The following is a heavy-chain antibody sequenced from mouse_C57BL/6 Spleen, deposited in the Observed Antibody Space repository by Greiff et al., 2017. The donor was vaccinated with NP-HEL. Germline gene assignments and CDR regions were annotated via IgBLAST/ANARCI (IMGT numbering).Heavy chain of an antibody. CDR3: ARQGAINYYGSSDYFDY. CDR2: INPYNGGT. D-gene: IGHD1-1*01. Sequence: EVQLQQSGPVLVKPGASVKMSCKASGYTFTDYYMNWVKQSHGKSLEWIGVINPYNGGTSYNQKFKGKATLTVDKSSSTAYMELNSLTSEDSAVYYCARQGAINYYGSSDYFDYWGQGTTLTVSS. J-gene: IGHJ2*01. CDR1: GYTFTDYY. V-gene: IGHV1-19*01.